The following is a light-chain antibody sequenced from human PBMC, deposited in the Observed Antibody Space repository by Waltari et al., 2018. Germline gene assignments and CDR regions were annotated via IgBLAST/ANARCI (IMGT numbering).Light chain of an antibody. J-gene: IGKJ1*01. CDR3: QQYSGSPPWT. Sequence: DIQMAQSPSTLAASVGDRVTITCRASHSISYCLAWYKQKPGQAPKLLIYRESNLIDGVPSRFSGRGAWTEFTLTIDSLQPDDFATYFCQQYSGSPPWTFGQGTKVEIK. CDR2: RES. V-gene: IGKV1-5*03. CDR1: HSISYC.